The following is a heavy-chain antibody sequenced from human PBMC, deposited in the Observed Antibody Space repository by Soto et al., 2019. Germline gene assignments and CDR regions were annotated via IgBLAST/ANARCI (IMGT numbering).Heavy chain of an antibody. D-gene: IGHD1-1*01. CDR1: GFSLSTYG. CDR2: FSGGSGTT. CDR3: AKWNGYGDY. Sequence: EVQLLESGGGLVQPGGSLRLSCAASGFSLSTYGVTWVRQAPGKGLEWVSGFSGGSGTTHYADSVKGRFSITRDNSKNTAHVEMNSLRVEDTAIYYCAKWNGYGDYWGQGILVTVSS. V-gene: IGHV3-23*01. J-gene: IGHJ4*02.